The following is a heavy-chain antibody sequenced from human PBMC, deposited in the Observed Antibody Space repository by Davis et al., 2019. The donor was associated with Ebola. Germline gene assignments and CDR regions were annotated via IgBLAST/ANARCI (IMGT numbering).Heavy chain of an antibody. J-gene: IGHJ6*03. D-gene: IGHD2-2*02. V-gene: IGHV1-46*01. CDR3: ARNFGYCSSTSCYTVYYYMDV. CDR1: GYTFTSYY. Sequence: ASVKVSCKASGYTFTSYYMHWVRQAPGQGLEWMGIINPSGGSTSYAQKFQGRVTMTRDTSTSTVYMELSSLRSEDTAVYYCARNFGYCSSTSCYTVYYYMDVWGKGTTVTVSS. CDR2: INPSGGST.